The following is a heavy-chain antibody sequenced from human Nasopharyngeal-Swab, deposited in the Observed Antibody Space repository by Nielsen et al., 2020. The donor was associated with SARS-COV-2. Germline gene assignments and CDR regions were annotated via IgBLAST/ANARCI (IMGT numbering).Heavy chain of an antibody. Sequence: GGSLRLSCAASGFTFGSYAMHWVSQAPVKGLEWVAVISFDGSNKYYADSVKGRFTISRDNSKNTLYLQMNSLRAEDTAVYYCARDGAVAGTSYFDYWGQGTLVTVSS. CDR1: GFTFGSYA. V-gene: IGHV3-30-3*01. J-gene: IGHJ4*02. CDR3: ARDGAVAGTSYFDY. D-gene: IGHD6-19*01. CDR2: ISFDGSNK.